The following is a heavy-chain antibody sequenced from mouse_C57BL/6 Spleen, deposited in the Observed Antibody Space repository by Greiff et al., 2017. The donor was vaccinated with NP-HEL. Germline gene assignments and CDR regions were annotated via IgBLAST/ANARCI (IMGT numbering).Heavy chain of an antibody. V-gene: IGHV5-4*01. D-gene: IGHD4-1*01. J-gene: IGHJ2*01. CDR1: GFTFSSYA. Sequence: EVKVVESGGGLVKPGGSLKLSCAASGFTFSSYAMSWVRQTPEKRLEWVATISDGGSYTYYPDNVKGRFTISRDNAKNNLYLQMSQLKSEDTAMYYCAREDWDGYFDYWGQGTTLTVSS. CDR3: AREDWDGYFDY. CDR2: ISDGGSYT.